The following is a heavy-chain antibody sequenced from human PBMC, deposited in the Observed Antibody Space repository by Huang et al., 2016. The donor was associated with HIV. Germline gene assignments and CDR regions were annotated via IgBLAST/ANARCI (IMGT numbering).Heavy chain of an antibody. J-gene: IGHJ3*01. D-gene: IGHD3-16*01. CDR3: AKRGGAWGSPYAFDL. Sequence: QVQLVQSGAEVRKPGSSVKVSCRASGGSFNNFGINWVRQAPGQGLEWMGGINPRFGTRNDAQRFQGRVTITADETTGVVYMELSSLRSDDTAVYFCAKRGGAWGSPYAFDLWGPGTMVTVSS. CDR2: INPRFGTR. V-gene: IGHV1-69*13. CDR1: GGSFNNFG.